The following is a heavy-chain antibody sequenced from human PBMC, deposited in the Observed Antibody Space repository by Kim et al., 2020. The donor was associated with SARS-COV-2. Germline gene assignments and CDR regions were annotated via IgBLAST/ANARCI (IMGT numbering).Heavy chain of an antibody. D-gene: IGHD3-10*01. CDR2: IIPIFGTA. CDR3: AGRFSAGRSPDPGVYYYYGVGV. CDR1: GGTFSSYA. Sequence: SVKVSCKASGGTFSSYAISWVRQAPGQGLEWMGGIIPIFGTANYAQKFQGRVTITADESTSTAYMELSSLRSEDAGVYYCAGRFSAGRSPDPGVYYYYGVGVWGRQTTGTGSS. V-gene: IGHV1-69*13. J-gene: IGHJ6*02.